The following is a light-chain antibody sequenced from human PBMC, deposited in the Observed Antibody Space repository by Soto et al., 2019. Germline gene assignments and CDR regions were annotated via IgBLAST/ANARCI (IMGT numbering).Light chain of an antibody. CDR2: AAS. CDR3: QQGYSTIT. V-gene: IGKV1-8*01. J-gene: IGKJ5*01. CDR1: QGISSY. Sequence: AIRMTQSPSSFSASTGDRVTITCRASQGISSYLAWYQQKPGKAPKLLIYAASTLQSGVPSRFSGSGSGTDFTLTIRGLQPEDFATYYCQQGYSTITFGQGTRLENK.